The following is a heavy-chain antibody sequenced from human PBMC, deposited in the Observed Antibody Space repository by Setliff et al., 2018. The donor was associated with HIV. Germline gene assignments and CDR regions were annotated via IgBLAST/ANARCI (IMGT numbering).Heavy chain of an antibody. CDR2: IYENAYA. CDR1: GGSMNNYY. CDR3: ARAQMHRGVVSWSLYYFDY. V-gene: IGHV4-59*01. J-gene: IGHJ4*02. D-gene: IGHD3-10*01. Sequence: LSLTCTVSGGSMNNYYWNWIRQTPGKGLEWIGYIYENAYAHYTVSLRSRVTVSMDTSKNQFSLALRSVTAADRAVYYCARAQMHRGVVSWSLYYFDYWGQGALVTVSS.